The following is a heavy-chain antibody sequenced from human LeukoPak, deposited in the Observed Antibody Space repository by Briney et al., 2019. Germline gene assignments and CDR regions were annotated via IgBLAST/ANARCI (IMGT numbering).Heavy chain of an antibody. Sequence: GGPLRLSCAASGFPFSIYTMHWVRQARGRGLEWVSSISSNSRYIYYADSVKGRFTISRDNAKNSLYLQMNSLRAEDTAVYYCARESLDEQLFDYWGQGTMVTVSS. J-gene: IGHJ4*02. V-gene: IGHV3-21*01. D-gene: IGHD6-13*01. CDR2: ISSNSRYI. CDR1: GFPFSIYT. CDR3: ARESLDEQLFDY.